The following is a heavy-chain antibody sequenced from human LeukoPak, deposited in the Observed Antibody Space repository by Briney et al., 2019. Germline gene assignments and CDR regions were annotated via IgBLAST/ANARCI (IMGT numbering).Heavy chain of an antibody. CDR3: ARGASGYSYGVDY. CDR2: IYPGDSDT. D-gene: IGHD5-18*01. CDR1: GYSFTTYW. J-gene: IGHJ4*02. V-gene: IGHV5-51*01. Sequence: GESLKISCKASGYSFTTYWIGWVRQMPGKGLEWMGIIYPGDSDTRYSPSFQGQVTISANKSISTAYLQWSSLKASDTAMYYCARGASGYSYGVDYWGQGTLVTVSS.